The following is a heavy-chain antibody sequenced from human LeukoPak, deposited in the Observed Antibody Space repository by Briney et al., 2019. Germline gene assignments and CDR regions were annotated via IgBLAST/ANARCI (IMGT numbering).Heavy chain of an antibody. CDR2: IYHSGST. CDR1: GGSISSSNW. CDR3: ARNPLQLDAFDI. V-gene: IGHV4-4*02. Sequence: PSETLSLTCAVSGGSISSSNWWSWVRQPPGKGLEWIGEIYHSGSTNYNPSLKSRVTISMDTSKNHFSLNLTSVTAADTAVYYCARNPLQLDAFDIWGQGTKVIVSS. D-gene: IGHD1-1*01. J-gene: IGHJ3*02.